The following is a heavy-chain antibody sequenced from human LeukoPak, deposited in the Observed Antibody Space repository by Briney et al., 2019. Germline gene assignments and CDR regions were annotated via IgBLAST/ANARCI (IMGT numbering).Heavy chain of an antibody. CDR1: GYTFSGSA. J-gene: IGHJ4*02. Sequence: GGSLKVSCAASGYTFSGSAMHWVRQASGKGLEWVGRIRSKANSYATAYAASVKGRFTISRDDSKNTAYLQMNSLKTEDTAVYYCTRHDLAAAGPGFDYWGQGTLVTVSS. CDR3: TRHDLAAAGPGFDY. V-gene: IGHV3-73*01. CDR2: IRSKANSYAT. D-gene: IGHD6-13*01.